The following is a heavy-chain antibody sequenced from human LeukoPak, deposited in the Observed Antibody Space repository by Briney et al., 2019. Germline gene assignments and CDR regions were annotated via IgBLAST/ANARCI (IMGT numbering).Heavy chain of an antibody. CDR2: ISTSTGDT. CDR1: GYSFILYG. D-gene: IGHD3-3*01. CDR3: ATDPGGSLRFLEWLLYY. J-gene: IGHJ4*02. V-gene: IGHV1-18*01. Sequence: ASVKVSCKPSGYSFILYGISWVRQAPGHGPEWMGWISTSTGDTKYTQKFQGRVTLTTDTSTSTAYMELSSLRSEGTAVYYCATDPGGSLRFLEWLLYYWGQGTLVTVSS.